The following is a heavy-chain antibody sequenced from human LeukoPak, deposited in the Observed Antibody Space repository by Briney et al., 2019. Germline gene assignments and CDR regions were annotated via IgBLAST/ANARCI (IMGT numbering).Heavy chain of an antibody. D-gene: IGHD1-26*01. CDR3: ARDQEVKIVGAPPGY. J-gene: IGHJ4*02. CDR2: ISSSSYM. Sequence: GGSLRLSCAASGFTFSSYSMNWVRQAPGKGLEWVSSISSSSYMYYADSVKGRFTISRDNAKNSLYLQMNSLRAEDTAVYYCARDQEVKIVGAPPGYWGQGTLVTVSS. CDR1: GFTFSSYS. V-gene: IGHV3-21*01.